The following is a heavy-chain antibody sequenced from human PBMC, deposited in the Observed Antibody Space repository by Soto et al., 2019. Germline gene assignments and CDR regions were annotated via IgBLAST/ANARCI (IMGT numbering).Heavy chain of an antibody. CDR1: GASISGFY. CDR2: IYATGTT. CDR3: VRDGTKTLRDWFDP. J-gene: IGHJ5*02. D-gene: IGHD1-1*01. V-gene: IGHV4-4*07. Sequence: TSETLSLTCTVSGASISGFYWSWIRKSAGKGLEWIGRIYATGTTDYDPSLKSRVMMSVDTSKKQFSLKLRSVTAADTAVYYCVRDGTKTLRDWFDPWGQGISVTVSS.